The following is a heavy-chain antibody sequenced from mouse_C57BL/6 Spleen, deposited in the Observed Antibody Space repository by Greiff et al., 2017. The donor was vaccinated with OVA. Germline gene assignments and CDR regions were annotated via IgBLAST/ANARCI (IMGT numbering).Heavy chain of an antibody. J-gene: IGHJ3*01. CDR3: AKGGLQREFAY. V-gene: IGHV3-6*01. D-gene: IGHD3-1*01. CDR1: GYSITSGYY. CDR2: IRYDGSN. Sequence: EVQVVESGPGLVKPSQSLSLTCSVTGYSITSGYYWNWIRQFPGNKLEWMGYIRYDGSNNYNPSLKNRISITRDTSKNQFFLKLNSVTTEDTATYDCAKGGLQREFAYWGQGTLVTVSA.